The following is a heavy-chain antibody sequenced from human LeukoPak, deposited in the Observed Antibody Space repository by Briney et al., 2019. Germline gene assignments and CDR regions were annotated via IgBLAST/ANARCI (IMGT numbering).Heavy chain of an antibody. J-gene: IGHJ5*02. D-gene: IGHD3-3*01. CDR3: AKDIKTLTIFGVPFDP. Sequence: GGSLRLSCAASGFTFDDYTMHWVRHAPGKGLEWVSLISWDGGSTYYADSVKGRFTISRDNSKNSLYLQMNSLRTEDTALYYCAKDIKTLTIFGVPFDPWGQGTLVTVSS. V-gene: IGHV3-43*01. CDR1: GFTFDDYT. CDR2: ISWDGGST.